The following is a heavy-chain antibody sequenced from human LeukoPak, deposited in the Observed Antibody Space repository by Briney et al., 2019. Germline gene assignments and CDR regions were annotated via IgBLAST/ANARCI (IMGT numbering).Heavy chain of an antibody. CDR1: GFTFSSYW. D-gene: IGHD6-19*01. CDR3: ARVDQYNCGWWDY. J-gene: IGHJ4*02. V-gene: IGHV3-7*01. Sequence: GGSLRLSCAASGFTFSSYWMSWVRQAPGKGLEWVANIKQDGSVIHYVDSVKGRFTISRDSAKNSLYLQMNSLRPEDTAVYYCARVDQYNCGWWDYLGQGTLVTVSS. CDR2: IKQDGSVI.